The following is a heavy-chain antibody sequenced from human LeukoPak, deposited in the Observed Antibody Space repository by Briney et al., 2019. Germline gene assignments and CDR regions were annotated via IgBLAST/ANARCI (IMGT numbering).Heavy chain of an antibody. J-gene: IGHJ3*02. CDR2: IYSGGST. CDR3: ARDQSRGEDAFDI. Sequence: PGGSLRLSCAASGFTVSSNYMSWVRQAPGKGLEWVSVIYSGGSTYYADSVKGRFTISSDNSKNTLYLQMNSLRAEDTAVYYCARDQSRGEDAFDIWGQGTMVTVSS. D-gene: IGHD3-16*01. CDR1: GFTVSSNY. V-gene: IGHV3-53*01.